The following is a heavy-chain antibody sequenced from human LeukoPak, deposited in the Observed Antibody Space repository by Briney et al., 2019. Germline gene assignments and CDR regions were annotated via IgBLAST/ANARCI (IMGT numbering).Heavy chain of an antibody. CDR1: GFTFSHYS. J-gene: IGHJ4*02. V-gene: IGHV3-23*01. CDR3: AKVRTDSSSSYYFDY. Sequence: GGSLRLSCVASGFTFSHYSMNWVRQAPGKGLEWVSAISGSGGSTYYADSVKGRFTISRDNSKNTLYLQMNSLRAEDTAVYYCAKVRTDSSSSYYFDYWGQGTLVTVSS. CDR2: ISGSGGST. D-gene: IGHD6-6*01.